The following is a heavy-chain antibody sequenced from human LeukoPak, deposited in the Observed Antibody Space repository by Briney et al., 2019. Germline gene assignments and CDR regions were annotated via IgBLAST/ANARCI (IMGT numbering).Heavy chain of an antibody. J-gene: IGHJ4*02. CDR1: GFTFSNAW. CDR3: TTALWFGELAFDY. CDR2: IKSKTDGGTT. Sequence: PGGSLRLSCAASGFTFSNAWMSWVRQAPGKGLEWVGRIKSKTDGGTTDYAAPVKGRFTISRDDSKNMLYLQMNSLKTEDTAVYYCTTALWFGELAFDYWGQGTLVTVSS. V-gene: IGHV3-15*01. D-gene: IGHD3-10*01.